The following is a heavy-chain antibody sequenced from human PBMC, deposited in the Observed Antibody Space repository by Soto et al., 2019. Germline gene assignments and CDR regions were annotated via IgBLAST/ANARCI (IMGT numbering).Heavy chain of an antibody. V-gene: IGHV1-8*01. Sequence: QVQLVQSGAEVKKPGASVKVSCKASGYTFTSYGINWVRQATGQGLEWMGWMNPNSGNTVYAQKFQGRVTMTSNTSVRTPYMELTSVRSEDTAVYYCECERSSCWYVDYWGLGALVTVSS. J-gene: IGHJ4*02. D-gene: IGHD6-19*01. CDR1: GYTFTSYG. CDR2: MNPNSGNT. CDR3: ECERSSCWYVDY.